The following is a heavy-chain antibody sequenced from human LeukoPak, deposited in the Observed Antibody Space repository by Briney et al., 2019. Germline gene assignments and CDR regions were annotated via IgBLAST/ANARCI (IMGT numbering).Heavy chain of an antibody. CDR2: IYSGGST. Sequence: PGGSLRLSCAASGLTVSSNYMSWVRQAPGKGLEWVSVIYSGGSTYYADSVKGRFTISRDNSKNTLYLQMSSLRAEDTAVYYCASSTLARYYYGSGSSLGMDVWGQGTTVTVSS. J-gene: IGHJ6*02. CDR1: GLTVSSNY. CDR3: ASSTLARYYYGSGSSLGMDV. V-gene: IGHV3-53*01. D-gene: IGHD3-10*01.